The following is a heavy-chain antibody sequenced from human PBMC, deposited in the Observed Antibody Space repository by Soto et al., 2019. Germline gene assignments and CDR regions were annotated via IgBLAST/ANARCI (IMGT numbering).Heavy chain of an antibody. Sequence: ASVKVSCKASGGTFSSYTISWVRQAPGQGLEWMGRIIPILGIANYAQKFQGRVTITADKSTRTAYMELSSLSSEDTAVYYCAGSGRSRQYYYYYYYMDVWGKGTTVTVSS. J-gene: IGHJ6*03. V-gene: IGHV1-69*02. CDR3: AGSGRSRQYYYYYYYMDV. CDR1: GGTFSSYT. D-gene: IGHD2-15*01. CDR2: IIPILGIA.